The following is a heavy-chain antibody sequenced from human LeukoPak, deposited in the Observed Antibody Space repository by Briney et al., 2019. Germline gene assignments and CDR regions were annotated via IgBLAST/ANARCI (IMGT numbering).Heavy chain of an antibody. CDR2: IYSSGST. CDR3: GSRIATAGSVDY. V-gene: IGHV3-53*01. J-gene: IGHJ4*02. Sequence: TGGSLRLSCAASGFSVSSNYMSWVRQAPGKGLEWVSVIYSSGSTYYADSVKGRFTISRDNSKNTLHLQMNTLRAEDTAVYYCGSRIATAGSVDYWGQGTQVTVSS. D-gene: IGHD6-13*01. CDR1: GFSVSSNY.